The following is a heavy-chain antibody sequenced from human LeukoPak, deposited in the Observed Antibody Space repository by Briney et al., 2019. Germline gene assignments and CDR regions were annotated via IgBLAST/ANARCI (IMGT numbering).Heavy chain of an antibody. CDR3: ARDSDGTTFDY. CDR2: TNQHESEK. CDR1: GFTFSTYW. D-gene: IGHD1/OR15-1a*01. J-gene: IGHJ4*02. V-gene: IGHV3-7*01. Sequence: PGGSLRLSCEVSGFTFSTYWMSWVRQAPGKGLEWVGQTNQHESEKFYADAVRGRFTISRDNAKNSLYLQTNSLRAEDTVVYYCARDSDGTTFDYWGQGTLVTVSS.